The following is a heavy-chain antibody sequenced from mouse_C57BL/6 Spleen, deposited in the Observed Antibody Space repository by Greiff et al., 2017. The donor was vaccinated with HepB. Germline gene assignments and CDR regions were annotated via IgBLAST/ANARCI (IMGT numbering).Heavy chain of an antibody. V-gene: IGHV5-9*01. D-gene: IGHD2-4*01. Sequence: EVKLVESGGGLVKPGGSLKLSCAASGFTFSSYTMSWVRQTPEKRLEWVATISGGGGNTYYPDSVKGRFTISRDNAKNTLYLQMSSLRSEDTALYYCASPLYYDYDAWFAYWGQGTLVTVSA. J-gene: IGHJ3*01. CDR1: GFTFSSYT. CDR2: ISGGGGNT. CDR3: ASPLYYDYDAWFAY.